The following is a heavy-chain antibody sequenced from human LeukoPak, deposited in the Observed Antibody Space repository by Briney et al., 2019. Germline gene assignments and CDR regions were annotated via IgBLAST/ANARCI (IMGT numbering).Heavy chain of an antibody. D-gene: IGHD1-1*01. CDR2: IKESEKT. CDR3: AREGLGNVHNPLGY. Sequence: PSETLSLTCAVYGGSLSGYYWSWIRQPPGKGLEWIGEIKESEKTNYNPSLKSRVTISIDTSKNQFSLKLSSVTAADTAVYYCAREGLGNVHNPLGYWGQGTLVTVSS. CDR1: GGSLSGYY. V-gene: IGHV4-34*01. J-gene: IGHJ4*02.